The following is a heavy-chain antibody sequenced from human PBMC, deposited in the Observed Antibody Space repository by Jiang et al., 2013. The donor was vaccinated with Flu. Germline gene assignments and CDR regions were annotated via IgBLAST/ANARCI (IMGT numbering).Heavy chain of an antibody. Sequence: LLKPSETLSLTCAVYGGSFSGYYWSWIRQPPGKGLEWIGEINHSGSTNYNPSLKSRVTISVDTSKNQFSLKLSSVTAADTAVYYCARAELEYGMDVWGQGTTVTVSS. CDR1: GGSFSGYY. D-gene: IGHD1-26*01. V-gene: IGHV4-34*01. J-gene: IGHJ6*02. CDR2: INHSGST. CDR3: ARAELEYGMDV.